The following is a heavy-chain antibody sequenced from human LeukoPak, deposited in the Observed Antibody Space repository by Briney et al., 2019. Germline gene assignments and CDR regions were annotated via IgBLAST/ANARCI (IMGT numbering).Heavy chain of an antibody. D-gene: IGHD3-22*01. CDR2: ISYDGSNK. CDR3: ARDNYYDSSGHYNGNWFDP. V-gene: IGHV3-30*01. CDR1: GFTFSSYA. Sequence: GGSLRLSCAASGFTFSSYAMHWVRQAPGKGLEWVAVISYDGSNKYYADSVKGRFTISRDNSKNTLYLQMNSLRAEDTAVYYCARDNYYDSSGHYNGNWFDPWGQGTLVTVSS. J-gene: IGHJ5*02.